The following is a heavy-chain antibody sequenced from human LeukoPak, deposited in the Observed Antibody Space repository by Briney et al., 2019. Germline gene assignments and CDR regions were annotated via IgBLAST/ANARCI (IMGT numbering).Heavy chain of an antibody. V-gene: IGHV1-2*06. CDR3: ARAAKVPAADYPTFDP. D-gene: IGHD2-2*01. CDR2: INPNSGGT. CDR1: GGTFSSYA. Sequence: GSSVKVSCKASGGTFSSYAISWVRQAPGQGLEWMGRINPNSGGTNYAQKFQGRVTMTRDTSISTAYMELSRLRSDDTAVYYCARAAKVPAADYPTFDPWGQGTLVTVSS. J-gene: IGHJ5*02.